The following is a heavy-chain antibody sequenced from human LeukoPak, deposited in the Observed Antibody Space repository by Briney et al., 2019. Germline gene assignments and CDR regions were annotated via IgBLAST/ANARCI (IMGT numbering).Heavy chain of an antibody. CDR3: AREGSSYAPSEPFYFDY. V-gene: IGHV3-48*03. CDR2: ISSGGYTT. Sequence: GGSLRLSCTDSGFTFSSHDMNWVRQAPGKGLEWVSYISSGGYTTLYADSVKGRFTISRDNAKNSLYLQMNSLRAEDTAVNYCAREGSSYAPSEPFYFDYWGQGTLVTVSS. CDR1: GFTFSSHD. D-gene: IGHD3-10*01. J-gene: IGHJ4*02.